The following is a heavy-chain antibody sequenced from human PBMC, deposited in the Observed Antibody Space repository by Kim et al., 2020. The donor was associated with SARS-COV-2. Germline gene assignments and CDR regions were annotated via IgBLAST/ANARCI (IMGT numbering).Heavy chain of an antibody. D-gene: IGHD3-10*01. V-gene: IGHV4-39*01. CDR1: GGSISSSSYY. Sequence: SETLSLTCTVSGGSISSSSYYWGWIRQPPGKGLEWIGSIYYSGSTYYNPSLKSRVTISVDTPKNQFSLKLSSVTAADTAVYYCARHPLPMVRGVYYGMDVWGQGTTVTVSS. CDR3: ARHPLPMVRGVYYGMDV. J-gene: IGHJ6*02. CDR2: IYYSGST.